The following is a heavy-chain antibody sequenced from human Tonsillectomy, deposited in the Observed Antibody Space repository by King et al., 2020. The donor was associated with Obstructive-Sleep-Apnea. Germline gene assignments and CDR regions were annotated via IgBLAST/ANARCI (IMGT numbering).Heavy chain of an antibody. CDR2: ISWKERDK. J-gene: IGHJ4*02. V-gene: IGHV3-30*18. CDR3: AKGEWSSRSIDY. CDR1: GFSFSTRD. Sequence: VQLVESGGGVVQPGTSLRLSCAASGFSFSTRDIHWVRQAPGKGLEWVALISWKERDKYYADSVKGRFTISRDNSKNTRYLEMNGLRAEDTAAYYCAKGEWSSRSIDYWGQGTLVTVSS. D-gene: IGHD6-13*01.